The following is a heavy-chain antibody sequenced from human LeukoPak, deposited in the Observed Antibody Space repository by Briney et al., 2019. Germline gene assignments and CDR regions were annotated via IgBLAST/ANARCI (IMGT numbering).Heavy chain of an antibody. V-gene: IGHV3-30*03. CDR2: ISYDGNNK. J-gene: IGHJ6*02. Sequence: GRSLRLSCAASGFTFSSYVMHWVRQAPGKGLEWVAVISYDGNNKYYADSVKGRFTISRDNSKNTLYLQMNSLRAEDTAVYYCVMDMDVWGQGTTVTVSS. CDR1: GFTFSSYV. CDR3: VMDMDV.